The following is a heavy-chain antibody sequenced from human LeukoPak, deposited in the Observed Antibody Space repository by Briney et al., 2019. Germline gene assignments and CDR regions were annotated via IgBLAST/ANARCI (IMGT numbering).Heavy chain of an antibody. J-gene: IGHJ4*02. Sequence: SETLSLTCTVSGGSISSYYWSWIRQPPGKGLEWIGYIYYSGSTNYNPSLKSRVTISVDTSKNQFSLKLSSVAAADTAVYYCARGRIAARPYFDCWGQGTLVTVSS. D-gene: IGHD6-6*01. CDR3: ARGRIAARPYFDC. CDR1: GGSISSYY. V-gene: IGHV4-59*01. CDR2: IYYSGST.